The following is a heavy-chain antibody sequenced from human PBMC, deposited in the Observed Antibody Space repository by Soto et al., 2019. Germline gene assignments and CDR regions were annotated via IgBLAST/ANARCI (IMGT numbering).Heavy chain of an antibody. CDR1: GFTFSSYG. Sequence: GSLRLSCAASGFTFSSYGMHWVRQAPGKGLEWVAVISYDGSNKYYADSVKGRFTISRDNSKNTLYLQMNSLRAEDTAVYYCARDYYYDSSGYYYYDAFDIWGQGTMVTVSS. V-gene: IGHV3-30*03. CDR3: ARDYYYDSSGYYYYDAFDI. CDR2: ISYDGSNK. D-gene: IGHD3-22*01. J-gene: IGHJ3*02.